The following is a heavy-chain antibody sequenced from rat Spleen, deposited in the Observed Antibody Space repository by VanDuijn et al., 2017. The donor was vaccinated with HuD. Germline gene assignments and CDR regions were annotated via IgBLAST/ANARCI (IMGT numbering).Heavy chain of an antibody. CDR3: ATHYDGYY. V-gene: IGHV5-22*01. CDR1: GFTFSDYY. Sequence: EVQLVESGGGLVQPGRSMKLSCAASGFTFSDYYMAWVRQAPKKGLEWVASISFEGDGTYYGDSVKVRFTISRDNAKSTLYLQMNSLGSEDTATYFCATHYDGYYWGQGFMVTVSS. D-gene: IGHD1-12*03. CDR2: ISFEGDGT. J-gene: IGHJ2*01.